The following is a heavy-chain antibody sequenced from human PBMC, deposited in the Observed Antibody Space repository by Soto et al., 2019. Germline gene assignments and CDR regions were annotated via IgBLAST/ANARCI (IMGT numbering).Heavy chain of an antibody. CDR2: IIPIFGTA. V-gene: IGHV1-69*06. CDR1: GGTFSSYA. Sequence: SVKVSCKASGGTFSSYAISWVRQAPGQGLEWMGGIIPIFGTANYAQRFQGRVTITADKSTSTAYMELSSLRSEDTAVYYCARDRDYGSGSPYYGMDVWGQGTTVTVSS. J-gene: IGHJ6*02. CDR3: ARDRDYGSGSPYYGMDV. D-gene: IGHD3-10*01.